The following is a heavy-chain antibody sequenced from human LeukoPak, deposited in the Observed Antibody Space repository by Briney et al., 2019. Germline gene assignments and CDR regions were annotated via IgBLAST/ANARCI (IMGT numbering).Heavy chain of an antibody. CDR1: GFTFSNYW. D-gene: IGHD6-19*01. J-gene: IGHJ5*02. V-gene: IGHV3-74*01. CDR2: INSDGRSR. CDR3: AMETWGMAVDT. Sequence: GGSLRLSCAASGFTFSNYWMHWVRQAPGKGLVWVSRINSDGRSRGYADSVKGRFTISRDNARSTVFLQMNSLTAEDTGVYYCAMETWGMAVDTWGQGNLVAVSS.